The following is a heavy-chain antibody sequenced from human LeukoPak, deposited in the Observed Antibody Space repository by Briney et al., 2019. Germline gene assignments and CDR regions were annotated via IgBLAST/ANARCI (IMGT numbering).Heavy chain of an antibody. Sequence: PGGSLRLSCAASGFTFSSYWMSWVRQAPGKGLEWVANIKQDGSEKYYVDSVKGRFTISRDNAKNSLYLQMNSLRAEDAAVYYCARVLGGPHSRSYAYFDYWGQGTLVTVSS. J-gene: IGHJ4*02. CDR1: GFTFSSYW. CDR2: IKQDGSEK. CDR3: ARVLGGPHSRSYAYFDY. V-gene: IGHV3-7*01. D-gene: IGHD1-26*01.